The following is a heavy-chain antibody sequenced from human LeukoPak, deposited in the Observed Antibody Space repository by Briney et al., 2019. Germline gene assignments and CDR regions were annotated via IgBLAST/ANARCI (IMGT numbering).Heavy chain of an antibody. CDR2: ITPIFGAA. D-gene: IGHD2-2*01. CDR1: GGTFSSYA. CDR3: ASDGAGGYCSSTRCYVFDP. J-gene: IGHJ5*02. V-gene: IGHV1-69*06. Sequence: SVKVSCKASGGTFSSYAISWVRQAPGQGLEWMGRITPIFGAANYAQKFQGRVTITADKSTNTAYMELSSLRSEDTAVYYCASDGAGGYCSSTRCYVFDPWGQGTLVTVSS.